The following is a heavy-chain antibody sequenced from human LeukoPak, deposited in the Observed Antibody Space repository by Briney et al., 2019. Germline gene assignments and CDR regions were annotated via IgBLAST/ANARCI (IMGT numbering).Heavy chain of an antibody. CDR1: GGTFISYA. CDR2: IIPIFGTA. Sequence: GASVKVSCKASGGTFISYAISWVRQAPGQGLEWMGGIIPIFGTANYAQKFQGRVMITADESTSTAYMELSSLRSEDTAVYYCAITPHYSSGWYYFDYWGQGTLVTVSS. V-gene: IGHV1-69*13. J-gene: IGHJ4*02. D-gene: IGHD6-19*01. CDR3: AITPHYSSGWYYFDY.